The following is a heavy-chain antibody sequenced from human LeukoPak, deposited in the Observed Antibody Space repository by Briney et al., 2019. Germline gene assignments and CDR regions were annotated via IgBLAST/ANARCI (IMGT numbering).Heavy chain of an antibody. V-gene: IGHV4-30-4*08. CDR1: GGSISSGDYY. CDR2: INHSGST. Sequence: SQTLSLTCTVSGGSISSGDYYWSWIRQPPGKGLEWIGEINHSGSTNYNPSLKSRVTISVDTSKNQFSLKLSSVTAADTAVYYCASRIAVAETDYYYYGMDVWGQGTTVTVSS. D-gene: IGHD6-19*01. J-gene: IGHJ6*02. CDR3: ASRIAVAETDYYYYGMDV.